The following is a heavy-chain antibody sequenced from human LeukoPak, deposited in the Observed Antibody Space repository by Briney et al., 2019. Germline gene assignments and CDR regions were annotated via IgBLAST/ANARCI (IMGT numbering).Heavy chain of an antibody. CDR1: GFTFSSYG. CDR2: IRYDGSNK. D-gene: IGHD6-13*01. V-gene: IGHV3-30*02. J-gene: IGHJ4*02. CDR3: AKRSISIAAAGTDY. Sequence: GGSLRLSCAASGFTFSSYGMHWVRQAPGKGLEWVAFIRYDGSNKYYADSVKGRFTISRDNSKNTLYLQMNSLRAEDTAVYYCAKRSISIAAAGTDYWGQGTLVTVSS.